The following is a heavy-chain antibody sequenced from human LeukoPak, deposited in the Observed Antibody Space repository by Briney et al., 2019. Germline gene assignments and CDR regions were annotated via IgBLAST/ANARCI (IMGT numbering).Heavy chain of an antibody. J-gene: IGHJ3*02. Sequence: GASVKVSFKASGYTFTSYYMHWVRQAPGQGLEWMGIINPSGGSTSYAQKFQGRVTMTRDTSTSTVYMELSSLRSEDTAVYYCARPRSSGYYQGAFDIWGQGTMVTVSS. D-gene: IGHD3-22*01. V-gene: IGHV1-46*01. CDR3: ARPRSSGYYQGAFDI. CDR2: INPSGGST. CDR1: GYTFTSYY.